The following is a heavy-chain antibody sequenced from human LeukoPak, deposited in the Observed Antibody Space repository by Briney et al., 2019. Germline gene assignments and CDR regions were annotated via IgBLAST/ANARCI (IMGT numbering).Heavy chain of an antibody. CDR2: IWYDGSNK. J-gene: IGHJ4*02. CDR3: ARDGLSEIAVAGTFDY. D-gene: IGHD6-19*01. Sequence: PGGSLRLSCAASGFTFSSYGMHWVRQAPGKGLEWVAVIWYDGSNKYYADSVKGRFTISRDNSKNTLYLQMNSLRAEDTAVCYCARDGLSEIAVAGTFDYWGQGTLVTVSS. CDR1: GFTFSSYG. V-gene: IGHV3-33*01.